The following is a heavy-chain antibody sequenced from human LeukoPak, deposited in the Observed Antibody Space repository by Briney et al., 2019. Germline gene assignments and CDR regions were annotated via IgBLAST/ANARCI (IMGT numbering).Heavy chain of an antibody. J-gene: IGHJ3*02. CDR2: IHYSEST. D-gene: IGHD3-16*01. CDR1: GGSISSSNSY. V-gene: IGHV4-39*01. Sequence: PSETLSLTCTVSGGSISSSNSYWGWIRQPPGKGLVWIGSIHYSESTYYNPSLKSRVTISVDTSNNQFSLKMRSVTAADTAVYYCARQREGRYLWAFDIWGQGTIVTVSS. CDR3: ARQREGRYLWAFDI.